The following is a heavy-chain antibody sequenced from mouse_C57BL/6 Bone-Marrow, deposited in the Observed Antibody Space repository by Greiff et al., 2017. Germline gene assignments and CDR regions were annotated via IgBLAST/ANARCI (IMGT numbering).Heavy chain of an antibody. CDR2: INYDGSST. D-gene: IGHD1-1*01. Sequence: EVKLVESEGGLVQPGSSMKLSCTASGFTFSDYYMAWVRQVPEKGLEWVANINYDGSSTYYLDSLKSRFIISRDNAKNILYLQMSSLKSEDTATYYCAREYGTYFDVWGTGTTVTVSS. J-gene: IGHJ1*03. CDR3: AREYGTYFDV. CDR1: GFTFSDYY. V-gene: IGHV5-16*01.